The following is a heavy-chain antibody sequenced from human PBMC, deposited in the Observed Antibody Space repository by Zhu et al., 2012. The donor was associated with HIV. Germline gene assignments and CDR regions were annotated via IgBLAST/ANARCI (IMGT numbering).Heavy chain of an antibody. CDR1: GDSISSSNYY. CDR3: AKFDSRSHRAY. V-gene: IGHV4-39*07. D-gene: IGHD3-10*01. Sequence: QVQVQESGPGLVTPSETLSLTCSVSGDSISSSNYYWGWIRQPPGKGLEWIASIFYTGSAYYNPSLKSRVTISKDTSKNQLSLKLTSVTAADTASYHCAKFDSRSHRAYWGQGTPAHRLV. CDR2: IFYTGSA. J-gene: IGHJ4*02.